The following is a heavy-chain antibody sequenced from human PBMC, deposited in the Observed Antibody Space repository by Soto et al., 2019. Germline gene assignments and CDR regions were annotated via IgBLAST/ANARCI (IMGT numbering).Heavy chain of an antibody. CDR1: GFTFSSYA. CDR2: ISASSSYI. D-gene: IGHD2-15*01. CDR3: ARDSGGGGYYYYYNMDV. J-gene: IGHJ6*03. V-gene: IGHV3-21*01. Sequence: GGSLRLSCAASGFTFSSYAMSWVRQAPGKGLEWVSSISASSSYIYYADSVKGRFTISGDNAKNSLYLQMDSLRAEDTAVYYCARDSGGGGYYYYYNMDVWGRGTTVTVSS.